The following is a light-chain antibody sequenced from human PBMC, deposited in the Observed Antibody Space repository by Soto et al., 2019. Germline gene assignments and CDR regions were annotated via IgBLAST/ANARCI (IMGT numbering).Light chain of an antibody. V-gene: IGKV3-20*01. CDR3: QQYGSSPPWT. CDR1: QSVSSSY. J-gene: IGKJ1*01. Sequence: EIVLTQSPGTLSLSPGERATLSCRASQSVSSSYLAWYQQKPGQAPRLLIYGASSRATGIPDRFSGSGSRTDIPLTISRLEPEDFAVYYCQQYGSSPPWTFGQGTKVEIK. CDR2: GAS.